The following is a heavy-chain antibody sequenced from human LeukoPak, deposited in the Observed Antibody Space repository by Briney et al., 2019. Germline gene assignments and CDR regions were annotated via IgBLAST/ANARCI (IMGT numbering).Heavy chain of an antibody. CDR1: GFTFDDYA. Sequence: GESLRLSCAASGFTFDDYAMHWVRQAPGKGLEWVSGISWNSDNIDYADSVKGRFTISRGNAKKSLHLQMNSLRAEDTALYYCAKEIGAVAAYAFEIWGQGTMVIVSS. CDR3: AKEIGAVAAYAFEI. CDR2: ISWNSDNI. D-gene: IGHD6-19*01. J-gene: IGHJ3*02. V-gene: IGHV3-9*01.